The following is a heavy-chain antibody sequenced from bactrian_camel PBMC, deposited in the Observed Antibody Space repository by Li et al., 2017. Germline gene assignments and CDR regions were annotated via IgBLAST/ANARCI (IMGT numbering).Heavy chain of an antibody. CDR1: EYTYSSYC. J-gene: IGHJ6*01. CDR2: INTDGTT. V-gene: IGHV3S1*01. D-gene: IGHD7*01. CDR3: AAVGTLYCPDFLNGAPQRFGY. Sequence: HVQLVESGGGSVEAGGSLTLSCVASEYTYSSYCLGWLRQAPGKDREGVAAINTDGTTIYAESAKGRFTISKDNAKNTLYLEMTRLKPGDTATYYCAAVGTLYCPDFLNGAPQRFGYSGQGTQVTVS.